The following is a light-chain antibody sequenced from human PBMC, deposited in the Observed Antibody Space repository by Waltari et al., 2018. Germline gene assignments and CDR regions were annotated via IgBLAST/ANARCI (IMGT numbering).Light chain of an antibody. CDR1: SSDVGAYNF. CDR3: GSYTGSNNYV. Sequence: QSALTQPPSASGSPGQSVTISCTGSSSDVGAYNFVSWYQLHPGKAPKLMIYGVTKRPSGVPERFSGAKSGNTASLTVSGLQAEDEADYYCGSYTGSNNYVFGTGTRVTVL. CDR2: GVT. V-gene: IGLV2-8*01. J-gene: IGLJ1*01.